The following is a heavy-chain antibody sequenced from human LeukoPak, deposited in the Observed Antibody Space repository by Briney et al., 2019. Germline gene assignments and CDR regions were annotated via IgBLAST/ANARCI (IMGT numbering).Heavy chain of an antibody. V-gene: IGHV4-39*01. CDR2: IYYSGTT. D-gene: IGHD2/OR15-2a*01. J-gene: IGHJ3*02. CDR3: ARHNKAFDI. CDR1: GGSISSSSYY. Sequence: PSETLSLTCTVSGGSISSSSYYWGWIRQPPGKGLEWIGSIYYSGTTYYNPSLKSRVTISVDTPKNQFSLKLSSVTAADTAVYYCARHNKAFDIWGQGTMVTVSS.